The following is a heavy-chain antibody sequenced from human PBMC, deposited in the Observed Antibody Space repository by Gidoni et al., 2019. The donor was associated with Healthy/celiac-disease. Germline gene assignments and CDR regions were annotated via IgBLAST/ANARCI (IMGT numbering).Heavy chain of an antibody. CDR1: GGSFSGYY. V-gene: IGHV4-34*01. D-gene: IGHD4-17*01. Sequence: QVQLQPWGAGLLKPSETLSLTCAVYGGSFSGYYWSWIRQPPVKGLEWIGEINHSGSTNYNPSLKSRVTISVDTSKNQFSLKLSSVTAADTAVYYCARGYYTVTFDYWGQGTRVTVSS. CDR3: ARGYYTVTFDY. J-gene: IGHJ4*02. CDR2: INHSGST.